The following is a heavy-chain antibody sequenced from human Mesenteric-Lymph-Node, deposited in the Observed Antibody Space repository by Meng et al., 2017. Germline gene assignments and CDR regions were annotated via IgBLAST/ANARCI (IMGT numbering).Heavy chain of an antibody. V-gene: IGHV3-30*04. J-gene: IGHJ3*02. CDR3: ARVAHSSSWYEGAFDI. CDR2: ISYDGSNK. Sequence: GGSLRLSCAASGFTFSSYAMHWVRQAPGKGLEWVAVISYDGSNKYYADSVKGRFTISRDNSKNTLYLQMNSLRAEDTAVYYCARVAHSSSWYEGAFDIWGQGTMVTVSS. CDR1: GFTFSSYA. D-gene: IGHD6-13*01.